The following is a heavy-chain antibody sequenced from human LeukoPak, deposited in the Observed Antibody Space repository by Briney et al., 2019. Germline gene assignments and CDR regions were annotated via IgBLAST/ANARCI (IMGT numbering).Heavy chain of an antibody. Sequence: SETLSLTCTVSVGSLSSGGYYWSWIRQHPGKGLEWIGYIYYSGSTYYNPSLKSRVTISVDTSKNQFSLKLSSVTAADTAVYYCARASRGATIPLFDYWGQGTLVTVSS. CDR1: VGSLSSGGYY. V-gene: IGHV4-31*03. J-gene: IGHJ4*02. CDR3: ARASRGATIPLFDY. D-gene: IGHD5-12*01. CDR2: IYYSGST.